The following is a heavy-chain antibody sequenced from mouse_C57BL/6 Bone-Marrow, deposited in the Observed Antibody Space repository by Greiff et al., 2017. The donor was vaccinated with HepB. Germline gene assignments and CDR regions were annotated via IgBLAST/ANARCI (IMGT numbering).Heavy chain of an antibody. CDR1: GYAFSSSW. V-gene: IGHV1-82*01. Sequence: QVQLQQSGPELVKPGASVKISCKASGYAFSSSWMNWVKQRPGKGLEWIGRIYPGDGDTNYNGKFKGKAKLTADKSSSTAYMQLSSLTSEDSAVYFCAREGYYYGSSYVRAMDYWGQGTSVTVSS. CDR2: IYPGDGDT. D-gene: IGHD1-1*01. J-gene: IGHJ4*01. CDR3: AREGYYYGSSYVRAMDY.